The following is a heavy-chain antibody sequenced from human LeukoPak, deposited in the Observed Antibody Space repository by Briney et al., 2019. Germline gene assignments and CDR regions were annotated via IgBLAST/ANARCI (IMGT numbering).Heavy chain of an antibody. CDR3: ARAAEQWLTNWFDP. Sequence: ASVKVSCKASGYTFTGYYMHWVRQAPGQGLEWMGCINPNSGGRNSAQKFQGRLTMTRDTSISTAYMELSRLRSDDTAVYYCARAAEQWLTNWFDPWGQGTLVTVSS. V-gene: IGHV1-2*02. CDR1: GYTFTGYY. CDR2: INPNSGGR. J-gene: IGHJ5*02. D-gene: IGHD6-19*01.